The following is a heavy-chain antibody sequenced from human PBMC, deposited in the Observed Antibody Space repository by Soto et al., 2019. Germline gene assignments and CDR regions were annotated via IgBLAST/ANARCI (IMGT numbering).Heavy chain of an antibody. V-gene: IGHV3-11*01. Sequence: QVQLVESGGGLVKPGGSLRLSCAASGFTFSDYYMSWIRQAPGKGLEWVSYISSSGSTIYYADSVKGRFTISRDNAKNSLYLQMNSLRAEDTAVYYCARVHQRWNCSGCSCQGGAFDIWGQGTMVTVSS. CDR3: ARVHQRWNCSGCSCQGGAFDI. CDR1: GFTFSDYY. J-gene: IGHJ3*02. CDR2: ISSSGSTI. D-gene: IGHD2-15*01.